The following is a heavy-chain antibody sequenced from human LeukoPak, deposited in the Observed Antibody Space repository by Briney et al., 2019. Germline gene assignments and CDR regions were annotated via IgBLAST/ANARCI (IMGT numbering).Heavy chain of an antibody. D-gene: IGHD3-22*01. J-gene: IGHJ4*02. CDR1: GFTLRSYG. V-gene: IGHV3-30*13. Sequence: AGGSLSLSCVASGFTLRSYGMHWVRQAPGKGLEWVAVISHDGSIRSYADSVRGRFTISRDTSKNRVYLQMDSLRAEDTAVYYCAKVRSGYYYDYWGRGTVVTVSP. CDR3: AKVRSGYYYDY. CDR2: ISHDGSIR.